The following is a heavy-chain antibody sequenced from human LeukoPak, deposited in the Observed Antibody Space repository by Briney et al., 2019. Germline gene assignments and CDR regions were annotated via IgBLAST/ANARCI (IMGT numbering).Heavy chain of an antibody. Sequence: SETLSLTCTVSGGSISSGGYYWSWIRQPPGKGLEWIGYIYHSGSTYYNPSLKSRVTISVDRSKNQFSLKLSSVTAADTAVYYCARGGYCSSTSCYPHWFDPWGQGTLVTVSS. CDR1: GGSISSGGYY. CDR3: ARGGYCSSTSCYPHWFDP. D-gene: IGHD2-2*01. V-gene: IGHV4-30-2*01. J-gene: IGHJ5*02. CDR2: IYHSGST.